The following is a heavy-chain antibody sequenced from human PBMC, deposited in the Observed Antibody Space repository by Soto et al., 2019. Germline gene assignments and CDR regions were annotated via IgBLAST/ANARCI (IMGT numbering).Heavy chain of an antibody. V-gene: IGHV3-30*18. CDR3: AKDGGTGKYYDF. CDR1: GFTFSSDD. Sequence: QVQLVESGGGVVQPGRSLRLSCAASGFTFSSDDMHWVRQDPGKGLEWVAVISYDGSNKYYADSVKGRFIISRDNSKNTLYLQMNSLRAEDTAVYYCAKDGGTGKYYDFWGQGTLVTVSS. CDR2: ISYDGSNK. D-gene: IGHD2-8*02. J-gene: IGHJ4*02.